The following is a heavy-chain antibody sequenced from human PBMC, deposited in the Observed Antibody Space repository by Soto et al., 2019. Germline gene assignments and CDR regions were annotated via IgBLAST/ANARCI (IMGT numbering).Heavy chain of an antibody. J-gene: IGHJ4*02. CDR2: IYYSGST. CDR1: GGSISSSSYY. Sequence: QLQLQESGPGLVKPSETLSLTCTVSGGSISSSSYYWGWIRQPPGKGLEWIGSIYYSGSTYYNPSLKRRVTISVDTSKNPFSPKLSSVTAADTAVYYCARPQNYYDSSGPYYFDYWGQGTLVTVSS. V-gene: IGHV4-39*01. CDR3: ARPQNYYDSSGPYYFDY. D-gene: IGHD3-22*01.